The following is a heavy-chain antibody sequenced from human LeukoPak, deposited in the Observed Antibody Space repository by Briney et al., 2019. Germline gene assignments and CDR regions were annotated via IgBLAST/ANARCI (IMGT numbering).Heavy chain of an antibody. Sequence: SETLSLTCAGYGGSFSGYYWSWIRQPPGKGLEWIGYIYYSGSTNYNPSLKSRVIISVDTSKSQFSLKLSSVTAADTAVYYCARRRYFDLWGRGTLVTVSS. CDR3: ARRRYFDL. CDR1: GGSFSGYY. CDR2: IYYSGST. J-gene: IGHJ2*01. V-gene: IGHV4-59*08.